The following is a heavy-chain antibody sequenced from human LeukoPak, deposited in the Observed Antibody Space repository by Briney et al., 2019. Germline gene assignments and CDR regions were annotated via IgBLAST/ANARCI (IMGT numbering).Heavy chain of an antibody. CDR3: ARATTVTSYYYYYYYMDV. V-gene: IGHV4-34*01. D-gene: IGHD4-17*01. Sequence: KPSETLSLTCAVYGGSFSGYYWSWIRQPPGKGLEWIGEINHSGSTNYNPSLKSRVTISVDTSKNQFSLKLSSVTAADTAVYYCARATTVTSYYYYYYYMDVWGKGTTVTVSS. J-gene: IGHJ6*03. CDR1: GGSFSGYY. CDR2: INHSGST.